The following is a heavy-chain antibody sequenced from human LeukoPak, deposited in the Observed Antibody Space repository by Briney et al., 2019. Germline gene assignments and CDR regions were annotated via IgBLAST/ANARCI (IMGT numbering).Heavy chain of an antibody. Sequence: GGSLRLSCAASRFTFSSYGMSWVRQAPGKGLEWVSGISGSGGSTYYADSVKGRFTISRDNSKNTLYLQMNSLRAEDTAVYYCARGDDYGDYWGQGTLVTVSS. CDR1: RFTFSSYG. D-gene: IGHD3-16*01. V-gene: IGHV3-23*01. CDR2: ISGSGGST. CDR3: ARGDDYGDY. J-gene: IGHJ4*02.